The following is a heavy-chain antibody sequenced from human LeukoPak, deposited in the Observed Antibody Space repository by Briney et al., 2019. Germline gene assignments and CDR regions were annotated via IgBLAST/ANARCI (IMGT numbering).Heavy chain of an antibody. V-gene: IGHV4-39*01. D-gene: IGHD2-2*01. CDR2: IYYSGST. CDR1: GGSISSSSYY. CDR3: ARTGYCSSTSCYPTNAFDI. J-gene: IGHJ3*02. Sequence: PSETLSLTCTVSGGSISSSSYYWGWIRQPPGKGLEWIGSIYYSGSTYYNPSLKSRVTISVDTSKNQFSLKLSSVTAADTVVYYCARTGYCSSTSCYPTNAFDIWGQGTMVTVSS.